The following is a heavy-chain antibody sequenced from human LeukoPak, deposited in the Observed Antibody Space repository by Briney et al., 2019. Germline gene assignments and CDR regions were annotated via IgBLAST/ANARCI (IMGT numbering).Heavy chain of an antibody. CDR2: INSSSSYI. J-gene: IGHJ4*02. Sequence: KSAVTLTLSCAASGFTCSSYSLNWVRQAPGKGLEWGSSINSSSSYIYYADSVKGRFTISRDTAKNSLYLQMSSLRAEDTAVYYCARHCSGGSCYDYWGQGTLVTVSS. CDR1: GFTCSSYS. D-gene: IGHD2-15*01. CDR3: ARHCSGGSCYDY. V-gene: IGHV3-21*01.